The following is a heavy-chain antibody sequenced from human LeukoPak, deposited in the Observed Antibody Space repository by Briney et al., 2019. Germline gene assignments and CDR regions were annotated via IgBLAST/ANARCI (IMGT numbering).Heavy chain of an antibody. Sequence: SVKVSSKASGGTFSSYAISWVRQAPGQGLEWMGGIIPIFGTANYAQKFQGRVTITADKSTSTAYMELSSLRSEDTAVYYCASGAEYSYENWFDPWGQGTLVTVSS. J-gene: IGHJ5*02. D-gene: IGHD5-18*01. CDR3: ASGAEYSYENWFDP. CDR2: IIPIFGTA. V-gene: IGHV1-69*06. CDR1: GGTFSSYA.